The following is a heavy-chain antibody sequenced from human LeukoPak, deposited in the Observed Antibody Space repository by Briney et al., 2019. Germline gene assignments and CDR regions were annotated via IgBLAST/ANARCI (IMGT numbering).Heavy chain of an antibody. CDR2: IRDSGET. D-gene: IGHD4-17*01. CDR3: ARDRAVTQDWVEFDP. Sequence: GGSLRLSCAGSGFSVSNYYMSWVRQAPGKGLEWVSLIRDSGETFYADSVKGRFTISRDNSKNTMYLQMNRLRVEYAAVYCCARDRAVTQDWVEFDPWGQGTLVTVSS. V-gene: IGHV3-66*03. J-gene: IGHJ5*02. CDR1: GFSVSNYY.